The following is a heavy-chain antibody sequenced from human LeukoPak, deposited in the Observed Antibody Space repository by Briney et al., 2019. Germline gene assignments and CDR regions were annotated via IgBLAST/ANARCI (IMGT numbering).Heavy chain of an antibody. CDR1: GFTVSSNY. CDR2: IYSGGST. D-gene: IGHD4-17*01. J-gene: IGHJ3*02. CDR3: ARDMETTVVSRAFDI. V-gene: IGHV3-53*04. Sequence: GGSLRLSCAASGFTVSSNYTSWVRQAPGKGLEWVSVIYSGGSTYYADSVKGRFTISRHNSKNTLYLQMNSLRAEDTAVYYCARDMETTVVSRAFDIWGQGTMVTVSS.